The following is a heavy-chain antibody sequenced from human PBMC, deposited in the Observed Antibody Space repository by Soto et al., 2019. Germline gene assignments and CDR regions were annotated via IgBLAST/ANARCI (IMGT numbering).Heavy chain of an antibody. Sequence: SETLSLTCAVSGGSISSGGYPWSWIRQPSGKGLEWIGYIYHSGSTYYNPSLKSRVTISVDRSKNQFSLKLSSVTAADTAVYYCARGQVVAAQHWGQGTLVTVSS. CDR2: IYHSGST. CDR1: GGSISSGGYP. J-gene: IGHJ4*02. V-gene: IGHV4-30-2*01. CDR3: ARGQVVAAQH. D-gene: IGHD2-15*01.